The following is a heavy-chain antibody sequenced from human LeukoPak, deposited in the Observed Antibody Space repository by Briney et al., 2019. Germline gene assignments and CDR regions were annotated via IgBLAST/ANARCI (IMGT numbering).Heavy chain of an antibody. CDR1: GFTFSSYS. CDR2: ISGSGGST. Sequence: ASVKVSCAASGFTFSSYSMNWVRQAPGKGLEWVSIISGSGGSTYYADSVKGRFTISRDNSKNTLYLQMNSLRAEDTAVYYCAKFNSTTSGNYYYYGMDVWGQGTTVTVSS. CDR3: AKFNSTTSGNYYYYGMDV. D-gene: IGHD2/OR15-2a*01. J-gene: IGHJ6*02. V-gene: IGHV3-23*01.